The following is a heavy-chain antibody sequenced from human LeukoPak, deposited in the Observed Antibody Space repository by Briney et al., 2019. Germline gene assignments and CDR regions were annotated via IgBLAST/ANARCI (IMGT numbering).Heavy chain of an antibody. CDR1: GVSISSNY. D-gene: IGHD6-13*01. CDR2: IYYSGST. CDR3: ARVNIVAGWFDP. V-gene: IGHV4-59*01. Sequence: SETLSLTCTVSGVSISSNYWSWIRQSPGKGLEWIGYIYYSGSTNYNPSLKSRVTISVDTSKNHFSLKLSSVTAADTAVYYCARVNIVAGWFDPWGQGTPVTVSS. J-gene: IGHJ5*02.